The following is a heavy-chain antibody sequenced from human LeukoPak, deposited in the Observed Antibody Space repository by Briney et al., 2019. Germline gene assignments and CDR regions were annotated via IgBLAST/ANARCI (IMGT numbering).Heavy chain of an antibody. Sequence: ASVKVSCKASGGTFSSYAISWVRQAPGQGLEWMGGILPIFGTANYAQKFQGRVTITADESTSTAYMELSSLRSEDTAVYYCARDGGYSGSSYFDYWGQGTLVTVSS. V-gene: IGHV1-69*13. CDR2: ILPIFGTA. CDR3: ARDGGYSGSSYFDY. CDR1: GGTFSSYA. D-gene: IGHD1-26*01. J-gene: IGHJ4*02.